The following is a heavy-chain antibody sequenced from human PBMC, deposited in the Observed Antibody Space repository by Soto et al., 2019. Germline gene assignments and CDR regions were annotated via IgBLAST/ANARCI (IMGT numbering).Heavy chain of an antibody. J-gene: IGHJ6*02. Sequence: QVQLVESGGGVVQPGRSLRLSCAASGFTFSSYAMHWVRQAPGKGLEWVAVISYDGSNKYYADSVKGRFTISRDNSXNTLYLQMNSLRAEDTAVYYCARGLGRDYYYGMDVWGQGTTVTVSS. V-gene: IGHV3-30-3*01. CDR2: ISYDGSNK. CDR1: GFTFSSYA. CDR3: ARGLGRDYYYGMDV. D-gene: IGHD3-16*01.